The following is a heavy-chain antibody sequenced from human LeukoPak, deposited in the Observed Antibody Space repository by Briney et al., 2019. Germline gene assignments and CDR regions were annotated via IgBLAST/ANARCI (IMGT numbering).Heavy chain of an antibody. Sequence: GESLKISCKASGYKFIGYWIGWVRQMPGKGLEWMGIMFPDDSDTRYSPSFQGQVTISADKSISTAYLQWSSLKASDTAMYYCARGEDDSSSWYWWGQGTLVTVSS. J-gene: IGHJ4*02. CDR3: ARGEDDSSSWYW. D-gene: IGHD6-13*01. CDR1: GYKFIGYW. V-gene: IGHV5-51*01. CDR2: MFPDDSDT.